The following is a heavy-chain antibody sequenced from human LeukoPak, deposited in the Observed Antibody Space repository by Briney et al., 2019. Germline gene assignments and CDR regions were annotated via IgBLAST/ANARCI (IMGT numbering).Heavy chain of an antibody. CDR2: INHSGST. V-gene: IGHV4-34*01. Sequence: SETLSLTCAVYGGSFSGYYWSWIRQPPGKGLEWIGEINHSGSTNYNPSLKSRVTISVDTSKNQFSLKLTLNLNSVTAADTAVYYCAKADWGTGYFDYWGQGTLVTVSS. CDR3: AKADWGTGYFDY. J-gene: IGHJ4*02. CDR1: GGSFSGYY. D-gene: IGHD3-16*01.